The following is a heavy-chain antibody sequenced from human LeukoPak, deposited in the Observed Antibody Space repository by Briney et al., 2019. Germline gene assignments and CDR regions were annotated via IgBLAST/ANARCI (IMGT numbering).Heavy chain of an antibody. Sequence: GGSLRLSCLTSGFTFIGFHMNWLCQAPGMGLEHVAWISSLDSTTYYAYSVVGRFTISIDNDKDLLFLQMDSLREDDTAIYYCARDPHAGIFDSWGQGTLVTVSS. CDR3: ARDPHAGIFDS. V-gene: IGHV3-48*02. CDR1: GFTFIGFH. J-gene: IGHJ4*02. CDR2: ISSLDSTT.